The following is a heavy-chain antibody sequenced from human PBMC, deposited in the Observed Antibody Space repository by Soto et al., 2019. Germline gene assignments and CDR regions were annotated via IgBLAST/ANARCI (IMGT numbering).Heavy chain of an antibody. CDR3: ARAKTPWIQTSNWFDP. CDR1: GGTFSSYA. Sequence: ASVKVSCKPSGGTFSSYAISWVRQAPGQGLEWMGGIIPIFGTANYAQKFQGRVTITADESTSTAYMELSSRRSEDTAVYYCARAKTPWIQTSNWFDPWGQGTLVTVSS. J-gene: IGHJ5*02. CDR2: IIPIFGTA. V-gene: IGHV1-69*13. D-gene: IGHD5-18*01.